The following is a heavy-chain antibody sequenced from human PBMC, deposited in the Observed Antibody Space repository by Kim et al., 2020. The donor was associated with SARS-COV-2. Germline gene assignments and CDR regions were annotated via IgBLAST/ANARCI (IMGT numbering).Heavy chain of an antibody. CDR1: GYTFTGYY. Sequence: ASVKVSCKASGYTFTGYYMHWVRQAPGQGLEWMGWINPNSGGTNYAQKFQGRVTMTRDTSISTAYMELSRLRSDDTAVYYCARVVVITNDAFDIWGQGTMVTISS. CDR3: ARVVVITNDAFDI. V-gene: IGHV1-2*02. D-gene: IGHD3-22*01. CDR2: INPNSGGT. J-gene: IGHJ3*02.